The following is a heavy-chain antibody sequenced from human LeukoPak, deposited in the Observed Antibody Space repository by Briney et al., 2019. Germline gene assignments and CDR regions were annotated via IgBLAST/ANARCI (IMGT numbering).Heavy chain of an antibody. V-gene: IGHV3-9*01. CDR3: VKDIGGYSSSWYRGVDAFDI. CDR2: ISWNSGSI. Sequence: GGSLRLSCAASGFTFDDYAMHWVWQAPGKGLEWVSGISWNSGSIGYADSVKGRFTISRDNAKNSLYLQMNSLRAEDTALCYCVKDIGGYSSSWYRGVDAFDIWGQGTMVTVSS. D-gene: IGHD6-13*01. CDR1: GFTFDDYA. J-gene: IGHJ3*02.